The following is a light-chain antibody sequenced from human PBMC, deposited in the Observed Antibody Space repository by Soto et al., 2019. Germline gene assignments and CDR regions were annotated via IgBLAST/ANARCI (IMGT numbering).Light chain of an antibody. CDR2: KFS. V-gene: IGKV2-24*01. J-gene: IGKJ1*01. CDR1: QSLVHSDGNTY. CDR3: TQPTYLPLT. Sequence: DVVMTQTPLSSPVTLGQPASISCRSSQSLVHSDGNTYLSWLQQRPGQPPRLLIYKFSMRFSVFPDKDTDSGAGTDFTVKIRSVETEELGFYYCTQPTYLPLTFDIGTNVEI.